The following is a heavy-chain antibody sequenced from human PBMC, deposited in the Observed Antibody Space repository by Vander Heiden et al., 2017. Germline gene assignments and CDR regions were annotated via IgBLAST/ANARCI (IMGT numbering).Heavy chain of an antibody. V-gene: IGHV3-9*01. CDR3: AKGSDLSSSGWIDY. Sequence: EVQLVESGGGLVQPGRSLRLSCAASGFTFDDYAMHWVRQAPGKGLKWVSGISWNSGSIGYADSVKGRFTISRDNAKNSLYLQMNSLRAEDTALYYCAKGSDLSSSGWIDYWGQGTLVTVSS. J-gene: IGHJ4*02. CDR2: ISWNSGSI. D-gene: IGHD6-19*01. CDR1: GFTFDDYA.